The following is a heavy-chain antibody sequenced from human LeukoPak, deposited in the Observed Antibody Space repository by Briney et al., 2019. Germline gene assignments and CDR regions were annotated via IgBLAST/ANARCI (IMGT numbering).Heavy chain of an antibody. D-gene: IGHD1-20*01. CDR3: ARAGLTGRYNWFDP. J-gene: IGHJ5*02. V-gene: IGHV4-59*01. CDR1: GGSISSYY. CDR2: IYYSGST. Sequence: PSETLSLTCTVSGGSISSYYWSWIRQPPGKGLEWIGYIYYSGSTNYSPSLKSRVTISVDTSKNQFSLKLSSVTAADTAVCYCARAGLTGRYNWFDPWGQGTLVTVSS.